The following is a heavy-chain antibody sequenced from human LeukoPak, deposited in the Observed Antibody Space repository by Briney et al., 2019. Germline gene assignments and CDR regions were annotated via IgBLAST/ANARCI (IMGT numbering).Heavy chain of an antibody. CDR1: GGSISSYY. CDR3: ARNGPTAAGAFDI. V-gene: IGHV4-59*01. CDR2: IYYRGST. D-gene: IGHD6-13*01. J-gene: IGHJ3*02. Sequence: SETLSLTCTVSGGSISSYYWSWIRQSPGKGLEWIGYIYYRGSTNYNPSLKSRVTISVDMSKNQFSLKLSSVTAADTAVYYCARNGPTAAGAFDIWGQGTPVTVSS.